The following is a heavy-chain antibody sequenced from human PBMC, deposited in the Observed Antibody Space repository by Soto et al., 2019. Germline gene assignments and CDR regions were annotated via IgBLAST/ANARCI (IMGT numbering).Heavy chain of an antibody. Sequence: GASVKVSCKASGYTFTGYYMHWVRQAPGQGLEWMGWINPNSGGTNYAQKFQGWVTMTTDTSTSTAYMELRSLRSDDTAVYYCARACSGWCNFDYWGQGTLVTVSS. CDR3: ARACSGWCNFDY. J-gene: IGHJ4*02. V-gene: IGHV1-2*04. CDR1: GYTFTGYY. CDR2: INPNSGGT. D-gene: IGHD6-19*01.